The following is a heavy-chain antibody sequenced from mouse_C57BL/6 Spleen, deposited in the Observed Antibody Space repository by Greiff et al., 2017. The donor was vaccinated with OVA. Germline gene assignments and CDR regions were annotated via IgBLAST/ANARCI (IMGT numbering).Heavy chain of an antibody. CDR3: ARPYYYGSSHWYFDV. Sequence: VQLQQPVAELVRPGASVKLSCTASGFNIKNTYMHWVKQRPEQGLEWIGRIDPANGKTKYAPKFQGKATITADTSSNTAYLQLSSLTSEDTDIYYCARPYYYGSSHWYFDVWGTGTTVTVSS. D-gene: IGHD1-1*01. CDR1: GFNIKNTY. V-gene: IGHV14-3*01. J-gene: IGHJ1*03. CDR2: IDPANGKT.